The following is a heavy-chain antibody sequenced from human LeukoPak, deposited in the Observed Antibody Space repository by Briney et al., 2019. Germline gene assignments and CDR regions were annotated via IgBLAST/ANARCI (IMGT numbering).Heavy chain of an antibody. D-gene: IGHD6-13*01. J-gene: IGHJ1*01. CDR2: INPNSGGT. CDR3: ARARAAAGAQYFQH. CDR1: GYTFTGYY. V-gene: IGHV1-2*02. Sequence: ASVKVSCKASGYTFTGYYMHWVRQAPGQGLEWMGWINPNSGGTNYAQKFQGRVTMTRDTSIGTAYMELSRLRSDDTAVYYCARARAAAGAQYFQHWGQGTLVSASS.